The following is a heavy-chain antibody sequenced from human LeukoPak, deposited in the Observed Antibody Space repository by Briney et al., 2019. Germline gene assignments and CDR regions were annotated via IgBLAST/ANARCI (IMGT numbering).Heavy chain of an antibody. CDR2: IHPGEYER. CDR3: ARRTDSGWKWFDP. J-gene: IGHJ5*02. Sequence: KGGESLKISCKASGYRFTSYWIGWVRQMPGKGLEWMGVIHPGEYERRYSPSFEGQVTISADRSISTAYMQWSSLKASDTAMYYCARRTDSGWKWFDPWGQGTLVTVSS. V-gene: IGHV5-51*01. D-gene: IGHD6-25*01. CDR1: GYRFTSYW.